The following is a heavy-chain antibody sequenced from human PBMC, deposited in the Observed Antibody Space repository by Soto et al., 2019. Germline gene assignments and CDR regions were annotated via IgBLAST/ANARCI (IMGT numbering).Heavy chain of an antibody. CDR1: RVTFSSYA. CDR2: ISGSGGST. J-gene: IGHJ4*02. CDR3: GTVDDDFWSGYYPQGYGY. Sequence: GGSLRLSCAASRVTFSSYAMSWVRQAPGKGLEWVSAISGSGGSTYYADSVKGRFTISRDNSKNTLYLQMNSLRAEDTAVYYCGTVDDDFWSGYYPQGYGYWGQGILVTVSS. V-gene: IGHV3-23*01. D-gene: IGHD3-3*01.